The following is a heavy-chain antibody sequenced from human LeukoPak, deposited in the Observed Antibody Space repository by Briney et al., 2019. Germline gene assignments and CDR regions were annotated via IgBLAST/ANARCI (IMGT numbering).Heavy chain of an antibody. V-gene: IGHV4-38-2*02. CDR2: IYHSGST. Sequence: SETLSLTCTVSGYSISSGYYWGWIRQPPGKGLEWIGSIYHSGSTYYNPSLKSRVTISVDKSKNQFSLKLSSVTAADTAVYYCARDGATTFDYWGQGTLVTVSS. D-gene: IGHD1-26*01. CDR1: GYSISSGYY. J-gene: IGHJ4*02. CDR3: ARDGATTFDY.